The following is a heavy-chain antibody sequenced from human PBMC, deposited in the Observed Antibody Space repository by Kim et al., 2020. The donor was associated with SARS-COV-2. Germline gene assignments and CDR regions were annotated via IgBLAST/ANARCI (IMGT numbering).Heavy chain of an antibody. D-gene: IGHD7-27*01. CDR3: ATTGACSF. J-gene: IGHJ4*02. Sequence: DGSDKYSVDSVKSRFTISRDNAKNSLFLQMNSLGAEDTAIYYCATTGACSFWGQGALVTVSS. CDR2: DGSDK. V-gene: IGHV3-7*01.